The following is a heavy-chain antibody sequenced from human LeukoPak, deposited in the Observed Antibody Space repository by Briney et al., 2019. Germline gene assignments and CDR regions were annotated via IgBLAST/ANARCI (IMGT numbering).Heavy chain of an antibody. D-gene: IGHD4-17*01. Sequence: GGSLRLSCAASGFTFSSSYIHWVRQAPGKGLFWVSRINPDGSLTNYADSVKGRFTISRDNAKNSLYLQMNSLRAEDTALYYCARAQTYGDYRLLLDYWGQGTLVTVSS. V-gene: IGHV3-74*01. CDR2: INPDGSLT. J-gene: IGHJ4*02. CDR3: ARAQTYGDYRLLLDY. CDR1: GFTFSSSY.